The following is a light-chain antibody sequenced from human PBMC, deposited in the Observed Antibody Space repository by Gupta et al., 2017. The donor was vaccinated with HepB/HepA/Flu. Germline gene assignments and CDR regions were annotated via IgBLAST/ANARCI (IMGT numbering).Light chain of an antibody. V-gene: IGLV4-60*03. J-gene: IGLJ2*01. Sequence: QLMVTQSSSASASLGSSVKLTCTLSSGYSHYSIGWHQQQPGKAPRFLMKVESSGRYNKGSGIPDRFSGSSSGAARYLTISNLQSEEEAYYYCATWDSNIRVFGGGTKLTVL. CDR2: VESSGRY. CDR3: ATWDSNIRV. CDR1: SGYSHYS.